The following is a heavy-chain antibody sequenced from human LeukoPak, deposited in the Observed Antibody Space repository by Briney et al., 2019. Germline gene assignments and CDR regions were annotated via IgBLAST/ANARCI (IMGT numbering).Heavy chain of an antibody. CDR2: IYTSGCT. D-gene: IGHD3/OR15-3a*01. V-gene: IGHV4-61*02. CDR3: ARGDWLLGANWFDP. CDR1: GGSISSGSYY. J-gene: IGHJ5*02. Sequence: SETLSLTCTVSGGSISSGSYYWSWIRQPAGKGLEWIGRIYTSGCTNYNPSLKSRVTISVDTSKNQFSLNLSSVTAADTVVYYCARGDWLLGANWFDPWGQGTLVTVSS.